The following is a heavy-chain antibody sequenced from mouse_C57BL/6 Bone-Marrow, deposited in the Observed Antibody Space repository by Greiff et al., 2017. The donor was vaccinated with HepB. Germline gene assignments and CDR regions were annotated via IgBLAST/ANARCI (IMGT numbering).Heavy chain of an antibody. V-gene: IGHV1-18*01. CDR3: ARLDYYGSSYDYYAMDY. CDR1: GYTFTDYN. D-gene: IGHD1-1*01. J-gene: IGHJ4*01. CDR2: INPNNGGT. Sequence: VQLKQSGPELVKPGASVKIPCKASGYTFTDYNMDWVKQSHGKSLEWIGDINPNNGGTIYNQKFKGKATLTVDKSSSTAYMELRSLTSEDTAVYYCARLDYYGSSYDYYAMDYWGQGTSVTVSS.